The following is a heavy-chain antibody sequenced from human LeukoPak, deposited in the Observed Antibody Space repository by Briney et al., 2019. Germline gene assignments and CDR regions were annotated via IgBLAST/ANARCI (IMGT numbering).Heavy chain of an antibody. CDR3: VRETGWLFDF. CDR1: GFTFSNAW. J-gene: IGHJ4*02. CDR2: ISPNSDNI. Sequence: GGSLRLSCAASGFTFSNAWMSWIRQAPGKGMEWVAYISPNSDNIHYADSVKGRFTISRDNAKNSLFLQVNSLRAEDTAVYYCVRETGWLFDFWGQGTLVIVSS. V-gene: IGHV3-11*04. D-gene: IGHD5-12*01.